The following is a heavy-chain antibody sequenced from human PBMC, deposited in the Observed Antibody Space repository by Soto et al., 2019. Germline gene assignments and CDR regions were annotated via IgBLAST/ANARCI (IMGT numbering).Heavy chain of an antibody. D-gene: IGHD3-22*01. CDR1: GGTFSSYA. V-gene: IGHV1-69*13. CDR2: IIPIFGTA. J-gene: IGHJ3*02. CDR3: ARSCGDYYDSSGLNAFDI. Sequence: SVKVSCKASGGTFSSYAISWVRQAPGQGLEWMGGIIPIFGTANYAQKFQGRVTITADESTSTAYMELSSLRSEDTAVYYCARSCGDYYDSSGLNAFDIWGHGTMVTVSS.